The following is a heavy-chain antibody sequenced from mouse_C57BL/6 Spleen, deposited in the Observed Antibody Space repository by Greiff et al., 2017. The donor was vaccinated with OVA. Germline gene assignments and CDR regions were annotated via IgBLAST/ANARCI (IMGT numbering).Heavy chain of an antibody. J-gene: IGHJ2*01. Sequence: VQGVESGAELVRPGASVTLSCKASGYTFTDYEMHWVKQTPVHGLEWIGAIDPETGGTAYNQKFKGKAILTADKSSSTAYMELRSLTSEDSAVYYCTRYDSHFDYWGQGTTLTVSS. CDR3: TRYDSHFDY. CDR1: GYTFTDYE. D-gene: IGHD2-4*01. V-gene: IGHV1-15*01. CDR2: IDPETGGT.